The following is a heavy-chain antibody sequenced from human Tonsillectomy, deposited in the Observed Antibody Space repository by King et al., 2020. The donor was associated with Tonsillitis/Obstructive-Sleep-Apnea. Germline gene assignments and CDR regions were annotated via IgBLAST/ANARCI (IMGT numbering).Heavy chain of an antibody. CDR3: ARLMGYGDYGDYYYGLDV. J-gene: IGHJ6*02. D-gene: IGHD4-17*01. Sequence: VQLVESGAEVKKPGESLKISCKDSGYSFTNYWIGWVRQMPGRGLELMGIIYPGDSDTTYSLSFQGQVTISADKSISTAYLQWSSLKASDTAMYYCARLMGYGDYGDYYYGLDVWGQGTTVTVFS. V-gene: IGHV5-51*03. CDR1: GYSFTNYW. CDR2: IYPGDSDT.